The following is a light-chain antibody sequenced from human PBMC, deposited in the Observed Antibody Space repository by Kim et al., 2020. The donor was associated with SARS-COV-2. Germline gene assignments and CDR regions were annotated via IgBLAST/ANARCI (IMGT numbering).Light chain of an antibody. Sequence: VSPGERVTLSCRTSQSVTTNLAWYQQKPGQTPSLVIYDASTRATDIPGRFSGSGSGAEFTLTISSLQSEDFALYYCQQYHKWPLTFGGGTKVDIK. CDR2: DAS. CDR1: QSVTTN. J-gene: IGKJ4*01. V-gene: IGKV3-15*01. CDR3: QQYHKWPLT.